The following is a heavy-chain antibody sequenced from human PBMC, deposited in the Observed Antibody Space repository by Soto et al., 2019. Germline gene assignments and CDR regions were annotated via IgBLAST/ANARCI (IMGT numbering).Heavy chain of an antibody. CDR1: GFTFSNYA. CDR3: AYSSTPFDY. J-gene: IGHJ4*02. D-gene: IGHD6-13*01. CDR2: ISGSGGST. Sequence: GGCLRLSCAASGFTFSNYAMSWVRQAPGKGLEWVSAISGSGGSTYYADSVKGRFTISRDNSKNTLYLQMNSLRAEDTAVYYCAYSSTPFDYWGQGTLVTVSS. V-gene: IGHV3-23*01.